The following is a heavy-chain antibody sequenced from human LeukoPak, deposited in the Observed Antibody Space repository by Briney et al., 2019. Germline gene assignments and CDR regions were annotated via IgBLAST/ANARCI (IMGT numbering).Heavy chain of an antibody. CDR3: AGDVPDYYYYYMDV. J-gene: IGHJ6*03. V-gene: IGHV3-21*01. Sequence: GGSLRLSCAAPGFTFSSYSMNWVRQAPGKGLEWVSSISSSSSYIYYADSVKGRFTISRDNAKNSLYLQMNSLRAEDTAVYYCAGDVPDYYYYYMDVWGKGTTVTVSS. CDR1: GFTFSSYS. D-gene: IGHD1-14*01. CDR2: ISSSSSYI.